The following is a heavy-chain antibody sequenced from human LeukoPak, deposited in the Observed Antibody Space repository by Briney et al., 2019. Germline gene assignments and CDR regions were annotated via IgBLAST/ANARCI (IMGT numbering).Heavy chain of an antibody. Sequence: GGSLRLSCTASGFTFSRYWMTWVRQAPGKGLEWVANIKEDGSAKYYVDSMKGRFTISRDNAKNSLYLQINSLRAEDTAVCYCAGDSPGYGGYSYWGQGTLVTVSS. V-gene: IGHV3-7*04. D-gene: IGHD5-12*01. J-gene: IGHJ4*02. CDR1: GFTFSRYW. CDR3: AGDSPGYGGYSY. CDR2: IKEDGSAK.